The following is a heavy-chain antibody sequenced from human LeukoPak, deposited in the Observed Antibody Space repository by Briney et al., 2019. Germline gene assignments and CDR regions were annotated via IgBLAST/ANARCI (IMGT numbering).Heavy chain of an antibody. V-gene: IGHV4-39*01. CDR1: GGSISSRSYY. Sequence: SETLSLTCTVTGGSISSRSYYWGWIRQPPGNRLEWIGSIYYSGNTYYHPSLKSRVTISVDTSKNQFSLKLSSVTAADTAVYYCASTEQWLVNDYWGQGTLVTVSS. CDR2: IYYSGNT. D-gene: IGHD6-19*01. CDR3: ASTEQWLVNDY. J-gene: IGHJ4*02.